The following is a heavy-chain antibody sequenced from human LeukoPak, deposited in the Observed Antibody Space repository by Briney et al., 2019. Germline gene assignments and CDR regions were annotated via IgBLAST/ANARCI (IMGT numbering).Heavy chain of an antibody. J-gene: IGHJ5*02. Sequence: SETLSLTCTVSGGSISSSSYYWGWIRQPPGKGLEWIGSIYYSGSTYYNPSLKSRVTISVDTSKNQFSLKLSSVTAADTAVYYCARDTAAAASRWFDPWGQGTLVTVSS. CDR3: ARDTAAAASRWFDP. V-gene: IGHV4-39*07. D-gene: IGHD2-2*01. CDR1: GGSISSSSYY. CDR2: IYYSGST.